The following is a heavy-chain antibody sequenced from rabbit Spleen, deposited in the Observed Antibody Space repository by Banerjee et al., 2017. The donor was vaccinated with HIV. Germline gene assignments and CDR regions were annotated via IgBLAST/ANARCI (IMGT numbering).Heavy chain of an antibody. CDR3: ARDAGTSFSTYGMDL. CDR2: IYTGSSGRT. Sequence: QSLEESGGDLVKPGASLTLTCTASGIDFSSSYYMCWVRQAPGKGLEWIACIYTGSSGRTYYASWAKGRFTISKTSSTTVTLQMTSLTAADTATYFCARDAGTSFSTYGMDLWGPGTLVTVS. D-gene: IGHD8-1*01. J-gene: IGHJ6*01. V-gene: IGHV1S40*01. CDR1: GIDFSSSYY.